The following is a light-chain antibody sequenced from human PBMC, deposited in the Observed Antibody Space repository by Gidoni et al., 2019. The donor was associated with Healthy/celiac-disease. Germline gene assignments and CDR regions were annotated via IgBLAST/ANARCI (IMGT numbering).Light chain of an antibody. CDR1: SSNIGNNA. J-gene: IGLJ1*01. CDR3: AAWDDSLNGQV. Sequence: QSVLTQPPSASGTPGQRVTIPCSGSSSNIGNNAVNWYQQLPGTAPKLLIYNNNQRPSGVPDRFSGSKSGTSASLAISGLQSEDEADYYCAAWDDSLNGQVFGTGTKVTVL. CDR2: NNN. V-gene: IGLV1-44*01.